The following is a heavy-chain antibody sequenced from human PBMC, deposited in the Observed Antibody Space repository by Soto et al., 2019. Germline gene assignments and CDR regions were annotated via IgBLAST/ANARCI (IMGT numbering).Heavy chain of an antibody. J-gene: IGHJ6*03. Sequence: QVQLVQSGAEVKKPGASVKVSCKASGYTFTSYDINWVRQATGQGLEWMGWMNPNSGNTGYAQKFQGRVTMTRNTSISTAYMELSSLRSEDTAVYYSARDPSPGYYYYMDVWGKGTTVTVSS. D-gene: IGHD6-13*01. CDR3: ARDPSPGYYYYMDV. CDR1: GYTFTSYD. CDR2: MNPNSGNT. V-gene: IGHV1-8*01.